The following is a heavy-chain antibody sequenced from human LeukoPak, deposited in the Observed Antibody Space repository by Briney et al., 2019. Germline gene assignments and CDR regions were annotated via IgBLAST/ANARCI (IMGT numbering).Heavy chain of an antibody. Sequence: ASVKVSCKASGYTFTSYGISWVRQAPGQGLEWMGWISAYNGNTNYAQKLQGRVTMTTDTSTSTAYMELRSLRSDDTAVYYCARALDIVVVPAAIDYYYYYMDVWGKGTTVTVSS. D-gene: IGHD2-2*02. J-gene: IGHJ6*03. CDR1: GYTFTSYG. CDR2: ISAYNGNT. CDR3: ARALDIVVVPAAIDYYYYYMDV. V-gene: IGHV1-18*01.